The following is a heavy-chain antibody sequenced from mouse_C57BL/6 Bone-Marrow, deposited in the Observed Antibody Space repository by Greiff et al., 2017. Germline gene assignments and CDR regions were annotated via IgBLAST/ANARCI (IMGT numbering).Heavy chain of an antibody. CDR3: ARAGYDYGSSYAAWFAY. CDR2: IWSGGST. Sequence: VQLQQSGPGLVQPSQSLSITCTVSGFSLTSYGVHWVRQSPGKGLEWLGVIWSGGSTDYNAAFISRLSISKDNSKSQVFFKMNSLQADDTAIYYCARAGYDYGSSYAAWFAYWGQGTLVTVSA. CDR1: GFSLTSYG. D-gene: IGHD1-1*01. V-gene: IGHV2-2*01. J-gene: IGHJ3*01.